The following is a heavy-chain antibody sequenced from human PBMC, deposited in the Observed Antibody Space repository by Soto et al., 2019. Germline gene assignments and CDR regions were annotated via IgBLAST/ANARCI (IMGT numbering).Heavy chain of an antibody. Sequence: PGGSLRLSCAASGFTFSSYAMHWVRQAPGKGLEWVAVISYDGSNKYYADSVKGRFTISRDNSKNTLYLQMNSLRAEDTAVYYCARQNWNPCSGGSCYSFDYWGQGTLVTVSS. V-gene: IGHV3-30-3*01. D-gene: IGHD2-15*01. CDR1: GFTFSSYA. CDR3: ARQNWNPCSGGSCYSFDY. CDR2: ISYDGSNK. J-gene: IGHJ4*02.